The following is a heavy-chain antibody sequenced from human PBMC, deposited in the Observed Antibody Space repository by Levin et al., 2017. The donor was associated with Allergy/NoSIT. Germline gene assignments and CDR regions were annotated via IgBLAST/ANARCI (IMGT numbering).Heavy chain of an antibody. CDR2: IYYSGST. Sequence: SCTVSGGSISSGGYYWSWIRQHPGKGLEWIGYIYYSGSTYYNPSLKSRVTISVDTSKNQFSLKLSSVTAADTAVYYCARERVGATTLKRGWFDPWGQGTLVTVSS. CDR3: ARERVGATTLKRGWFDP. D-gene: IGHD1-26*01. CDR1: GGSISSGGYY. V-gene: IGHV4-31*03. J-gene: IGHJ5*02.